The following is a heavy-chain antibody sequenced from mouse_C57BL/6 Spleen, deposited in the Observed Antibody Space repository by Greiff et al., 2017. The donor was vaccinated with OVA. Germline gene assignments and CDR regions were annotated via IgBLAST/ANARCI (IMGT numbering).Heavy chain of an antibody. CDR1: GYTFTSYG. J-gene: IGHJ2*01. Sequence: QVQLKQSGAELARPGASVKLSCTASGYTFTSYGISWVKQRTGQGLEWIGEIYPRSGNTYYNEKFKGKATLTADKSSSTAYMELRSLTSEDSAVYFCARRGNGYFDYWGQGTTLTVSS. CDR2: IYPRSGNT. V-gene: IGHV1-81*01. CDR3: ARRGNGYFDY.